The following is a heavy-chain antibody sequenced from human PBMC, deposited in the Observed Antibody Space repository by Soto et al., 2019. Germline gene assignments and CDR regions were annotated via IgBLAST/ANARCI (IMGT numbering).Heavy chain of an antibody. J-gene: IGHJ4*02. CDR3: AIFFFAAAGWLGFDY. CDR2: INPSGGSI. CDR1: GYNGTSYY. Sequence: VQLVQSGAEVKKPGASVKVSCKASGYNGTSYYMHWVRHAPGQGLEWMGIINPSGGSISYAKKFQSRVTMTRDTSTRIVYREMSSVRSEDTAVYYCAIFFFAAAGWLGFDYRGQVTLFTVSS. D-gene: IGHD6-13*01. V-gene: IGHV1-46*03.